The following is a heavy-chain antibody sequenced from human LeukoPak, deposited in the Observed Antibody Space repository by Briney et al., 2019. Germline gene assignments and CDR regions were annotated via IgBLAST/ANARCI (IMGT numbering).Heavy chain of an antibody. J-gene: IGHJ4*02. CDR1: GFTFSSYA. V-gene: IGHV3-23*01. Sequence: GGSLRLSCAASGFTFSSYAMSWVRQAPGKGLEWVSAISGSGGSTYYADSVKGRFTISRDNSKNTLYLQMDSLRAEDTAVYYCAKDLEGYGSGSFDYWGQGTLVTVSS. CDR3: AKDLEGYGSGSFDY. D-gene: IGHD3-10*01. CDR2: ISGSGGST.